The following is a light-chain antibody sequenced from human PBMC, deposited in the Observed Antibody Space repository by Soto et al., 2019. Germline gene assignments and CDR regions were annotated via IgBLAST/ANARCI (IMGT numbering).Light chain of an antibody. CDR2: DDS. Sequence: SYELTQPPSVSVAPGQTARITCGGNSIGTKSVHWYQQKAGQAPVLVVYDDSDRPSGIPERFSGSNSGNTATLTISRVEAGDEADYYCQVWDGSGDPVVFGGGTKLTVL. J-gene: IGLJ2*01. V-gene: IGLV3-21*02. CDR3: QVWDGSGDPVV. CDR1: SIGTKS.